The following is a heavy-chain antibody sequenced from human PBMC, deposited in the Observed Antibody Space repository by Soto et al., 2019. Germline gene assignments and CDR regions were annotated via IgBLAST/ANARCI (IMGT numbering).Heavy chain of an antibody. CDR3: ARDFMETMVLFADY. J-gene: IGHJ4*02. D-gene: IGHD3-10*01. CDR2: ISYDGSNK. Sequence: QVQLVESGGGVVQPGRSLRLSCAASGFTFSSYAMHWVRQAPGKGLEWVAVISYDGSNKYYADSVKGRFTISRDNSKNTLYMQMNSLRAEDTAVYYCARDFMETMVLFADYWGQGTLVTVSS. V-gene: IGHV3-30-3*01. CDR1: GFTFSSYA.